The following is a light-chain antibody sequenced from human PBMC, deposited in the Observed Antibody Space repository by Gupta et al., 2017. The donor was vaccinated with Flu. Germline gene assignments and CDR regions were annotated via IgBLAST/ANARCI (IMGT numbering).Light chain of an antibody. CDR1: QSINSQ. V-gene: IGKV1-39*01. CDR2: AAS. CDR3: QQSDRIPYT. Sequence: DIHMTQSPSSLSASVGDRVILTCRASQSINSQLNWYQQKPGKAPKVLIYAASTLQSGVPSRFSGSESGTDFTLAISRLQLEDSATYYCQQSDRIPYTFGQGTKLEIK. J-gene: IGKJ2*01.